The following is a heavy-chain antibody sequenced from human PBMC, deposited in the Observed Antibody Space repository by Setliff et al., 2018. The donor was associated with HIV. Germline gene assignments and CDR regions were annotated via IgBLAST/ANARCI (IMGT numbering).Heavy chain of an antibody. D-gene: IGHD3-22*01. Sequence: PGGSLRLSCGASGFTFSSFAMNWVRHAPGKGLESVSAVSGRGGSKDYADSVKGRFTISRDNAKNSLYLQMNSLRAEDTAVYYCATCYYDRSGSKTLLRYFDLWGRGTLVTVSS. CDR1: GFTFSSFA. CDR3: ATCYYDRSGSKTLLRYFDL. V-gene: IGHV3-23*01. CDR2: VSGRGGSK. J-gene: IGHJ2*01.